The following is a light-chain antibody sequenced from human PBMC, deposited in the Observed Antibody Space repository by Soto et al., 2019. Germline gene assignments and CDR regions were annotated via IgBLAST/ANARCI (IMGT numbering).Light chain of an antibody. CDR2: GTS. Sequence: EIVLTQSPGTLSLSPGERATLSCRASQSVSSSYLAWYQQKPGQAPRLLIYGTSNRATGIPVRFSGSGSGTDFTLTISRLEPDDFATYYCQQYNSYSFGQGTKVDIK. CDR3: QQYNSYS. V-gene: IGKV3-20*01. J-gene: IGKJ1*01. CDR1: QSVSSSY.